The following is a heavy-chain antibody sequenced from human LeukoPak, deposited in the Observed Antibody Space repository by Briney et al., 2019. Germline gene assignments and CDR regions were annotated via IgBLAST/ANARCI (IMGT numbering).Heavy chain of an antibody. J-gene: IGHJ4*02. V-gene: IGHV3-23*01. CDR3: ARTRIAVAGNFDY. CDR2: ISDSGGIT. D-gene: IGHD6-19*01. CDR1: GFTFSDYA. Sequence: PGGSLRLSCAASGFTFSDYAMSWVRQAPGKGLEWVSAISDSGGITYYADSVKGRFTISRDNSKNTLYLQMNSLRAEDTAVYYCARTRIAVAGNFDYWGQGTLVTVSS.